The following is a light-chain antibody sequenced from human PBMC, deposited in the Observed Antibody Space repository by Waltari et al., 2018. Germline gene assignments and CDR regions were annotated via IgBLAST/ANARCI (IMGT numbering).Light chain of an antibody. J-gene: IGLJ1*01. V-gene: IGLV2-14*03. Sequence: QSALTQPASVSGSPGPSIPIPCPGTRRDLGCYNFVSGYQPPPGKTPNLMIYYVTYRPSGVSNRFSGSKSGNTASLTISGLQAEDEADYYCCSYTTSPLAYVFGTGTTVTVL. CDR2: YVT. CDR3: CSYTTSPLAYV. CDR1: RRDLGCYNF.